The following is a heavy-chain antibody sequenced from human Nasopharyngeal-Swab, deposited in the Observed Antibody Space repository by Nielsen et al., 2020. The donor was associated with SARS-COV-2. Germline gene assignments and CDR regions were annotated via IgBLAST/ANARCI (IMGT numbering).Heavy chain of an antibody. Sequence: AVSLSLSCEASALSLSSYWMYWVRQFPGKGLVWVSRIYNDGSATYADSVKSRITISKDNAKNTLYLQMNSLRAEDTAVYYCVRGASGYGNFDYWGLGTLVTVSS. V-gene: IGHV3-74*01. CDR3: VRGASGYGNFDY. CDR1: ALSLSSYW. CDR2: IYNDGSAT. J-gene: IGHJ4*02. D-gene: IGHD3-22*01.